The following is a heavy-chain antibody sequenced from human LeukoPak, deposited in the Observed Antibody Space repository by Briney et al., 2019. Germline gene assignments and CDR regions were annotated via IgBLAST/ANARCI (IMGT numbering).Heavy chain of an antibody. CDR1: GGSISSYY. Sequence: PSETLSLTCTVSGGSISSYYWSWIRQPPGKGLEWIGYIYYSGSTNYNPSLKSRVTISVDTSKNQFSLKLSSVTAADAAVYYCASRGYSYGPFDYWGQGTLVTVPS. J-gene: IGHJ4*02. V-gene: IGHV4-59*08. D-gene: IGHD5-18*01. CDR2: IYYSGST. CDR3: ASRGYSYGPFDY.